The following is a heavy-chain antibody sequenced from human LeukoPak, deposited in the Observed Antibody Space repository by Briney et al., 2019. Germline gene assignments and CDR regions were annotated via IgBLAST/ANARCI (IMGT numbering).Heavy chain of an antibody. Sequence: GGSLRLSCAASGFTFSSYSMNWVRQARGKGLEWVSYISSSRSTIYYADSVKGRFTISRDNAKNSLYLQMNSLRVEDTAVYYCAKDPMLWRGYSSGWYGPRYYFDYWGQGTLVTVSS. D-gene: IGHD6-19*01. J-gene: IGHJ4*02. CDR3: AKDPMLWRGYSSGWYGPRYYFDY. CDR2: ISSSRSTI. V-gene: IGHV3-48*01. CDR1: GFTFSSYS.